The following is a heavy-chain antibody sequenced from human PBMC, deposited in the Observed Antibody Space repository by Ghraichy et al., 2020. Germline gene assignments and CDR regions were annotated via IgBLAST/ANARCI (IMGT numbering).Heavy chain of an antibody. CDR1: GFIFNSYY. D-gene: IGHD5-18*01. Sequence: GSLRLSCAASGFIFNSYYMTWVRQVPGKGLEWVANIKHDESEKYYGDSVKGRFTISRDNAKNSLYLQMNSLRPDDTAVYYCARGGYNYGSNPIDYWGQGTLVIVSS. CDR2: IKHDESEK. V-gene: IGHV3-7*04. CDR3: ARGGYNYGSNPIDY. J-gene: IGHJ4*02.